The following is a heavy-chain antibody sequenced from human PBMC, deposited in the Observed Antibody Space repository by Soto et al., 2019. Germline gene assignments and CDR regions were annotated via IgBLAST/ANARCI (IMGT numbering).Heavy chain of an antibody. V-gene: IGHV4-34*01. CDR1: GGSFSGYY. CDR2: INHSGST. CDR3: ARSPKQWLGSWFDP. D-gene: IGHD6-19*01. J-gene: IGHJ5*02. Sequence: SETLSLTCAVYGGSFSGYYWSWIRQPPGKGLGWIGEINHSGSTNYNPSLKSRVTISVDTSKNQFSLKLSSVTAADTAVYYCARSPKQWLGSWFDPWGQGTLVTVSS.